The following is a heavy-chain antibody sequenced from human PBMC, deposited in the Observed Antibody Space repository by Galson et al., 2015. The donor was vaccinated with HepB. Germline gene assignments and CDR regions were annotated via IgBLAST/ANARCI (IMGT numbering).Heavy chain of an antibody. J-gene: IGHJ4*02. D-gene: IGHD3-10*01. CDR1: GFSLSSSGMG. CDR3: AHRRVDYGSGSFDY. Sequence: PALVKPTQTLTLTCTFSGFSLSSSGMGVGWIRQPPGKALEWLTLIYWDEEKRYRPSLKNRVIITKDTSRNQVVLTVTNMDPVDTATYYCAHRRVDYGSGSFDYWGQGLLVTVSS. CDR2: IYWDEEK. V-gene: IGHV2-5*08.